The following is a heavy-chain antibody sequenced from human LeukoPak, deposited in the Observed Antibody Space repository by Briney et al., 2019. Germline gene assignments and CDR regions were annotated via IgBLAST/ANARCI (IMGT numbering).Heavy chain of an antibody. D-gene: IGHD3-16*01. Sequence: PSETLSLTCTVSGGSISSSSYFWAWIRQPPGKGLEWIGSIYYSGSTYYNPSLNSRVTISVDTSKNQFSLNLSSVTAADTAVYYCARLITAFQAFDSWGRGTLVTVSS. V-gene: IGHV4-39*01. CDR2: IYYSGST. CDR1: GGSISSSSYF. J-gene: IGHJ4*02. CDR3: ARLITAFQAFDS.